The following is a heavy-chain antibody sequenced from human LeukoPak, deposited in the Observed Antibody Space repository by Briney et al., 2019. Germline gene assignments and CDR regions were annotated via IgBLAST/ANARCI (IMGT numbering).Heavy chain of an antibody. D-gene: IGHD6-13*01. Sequence: SETLSLTCTVSGGSISSYYWSWIRQPPGKGLEWIGYIYYSGSTNYNPSLKSRVTISVDTSKNQFSLKLSSVTAADTAVYYCASFHSSSWYNGAFDIWGQGTMVTVSS. CDR1: GGSISSYY. J-gene: IGHJ3*02. CDR2: IYYSGST. V-gene: IGHV4-59*08. CDR3: ASFHSSSWYNGAFDI.